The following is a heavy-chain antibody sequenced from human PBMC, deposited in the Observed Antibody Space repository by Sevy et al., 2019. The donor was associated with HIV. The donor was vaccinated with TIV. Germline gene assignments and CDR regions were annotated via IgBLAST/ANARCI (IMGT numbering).Heavy chain of an antibody. J-gene: IGHJ4*02. CDR3: TRGRRVYADYGVDY. Sequence: GVLRLSCTASGFTFGEYSMSWFRQAPGKGLEWVSFIRSEVYGGTTEYAASVKGRFTISRDDSKSIAYLQMSSLKTEDTAVYYCTRGRRVYADYGVDYWGQRTLVTVSS. CDR2: IRSEVYGGTT. CDR1: GFTFGEYS. V-gene: IGHV3-49*03. D-gene: IGHD4-17*01.